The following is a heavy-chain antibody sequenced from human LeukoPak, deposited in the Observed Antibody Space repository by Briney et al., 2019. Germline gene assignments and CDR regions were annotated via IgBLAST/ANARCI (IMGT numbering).Heavy chain of an antibody. V-gene: IGHV3-33*08. J-gene: IGHJ4*02. CDR3: ARYNSAWKTDDY. D-gene: IGHD6-19*01. CDR2: IWYDGSNK. CDR1: GFTFSSYA. Sequence: GGSLRLSCAASGFTFSSYAMSWVRQAPGKGLEWVAVIWYDGSNKYYADSVKGRFTISRDNAKNSLYLQMNSLRAEDTAVYFCARYNSAWKTDDYWGQGTLVTVSS.